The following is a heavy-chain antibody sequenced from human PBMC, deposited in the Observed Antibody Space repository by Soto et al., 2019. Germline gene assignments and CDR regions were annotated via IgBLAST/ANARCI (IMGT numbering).Heavy chain of an antibody. CDR1: GGSIGRNY. Sequence: PSETLSLTCTVSGGSIGRNYWSWIRQPPGKGLQWIGYIYYSGTTDYNPSLKSRVTMSVDTSKMKFSLRLTSVTAADTAVYYCARGPYDGFDVWGQGTMVTV. V-gene: IGHV4-59*01. CDR3: ARGPYDGFDV. J-gene: IGHJ3*01. CDR2: IYYSGTT.